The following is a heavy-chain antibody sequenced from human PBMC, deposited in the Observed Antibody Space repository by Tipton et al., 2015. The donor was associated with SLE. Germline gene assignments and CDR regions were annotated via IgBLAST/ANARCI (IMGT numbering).Heavy chain of an antibody. CDR3: SKAMAGSWFPPPTFGS. CDR1: GFAFNDYA. Sequence: SLRLSCVASGFAFNDYAIHWVRQAPGKGLEWVSGISWNSGTIDYADSVKGRFTISRDNAKNSLFLQMSSLRIEDTGMYYCSKAMAGSWFPPPTFGSWGQGTLVTVSS. CDR2: ISWNSGTI. J-gene: IGHJ4*02. D-gene: IGHD6-13*01. V-gene: IGHV3-9*01.